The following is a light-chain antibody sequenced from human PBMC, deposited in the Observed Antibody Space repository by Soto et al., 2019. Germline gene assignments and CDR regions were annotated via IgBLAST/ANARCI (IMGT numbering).Light chain of an antibody. CDR2: GAS. J-gene: IGKJ1*01. CDR3: QQYSSPPRT. CDR1: QSVSSY. Sequence: EIVLTQSPGSLSLSPGERATLSCRASQSVSSYLSWYQQKPGQAPRLLISGASSRATGFPDRFSGSGSGTVFSLTINRLEPEDSAVYYCQQYSSPPRTFGQGTKVDIK. V-gene: IGKV3-20*01.